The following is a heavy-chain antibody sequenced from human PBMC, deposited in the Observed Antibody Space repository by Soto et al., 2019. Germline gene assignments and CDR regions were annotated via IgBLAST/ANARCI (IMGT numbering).Heavy chain of an antibody. V-gene: IGHV4-39*01. Sequence: TSELMPVTSTVAGGSIISIGDYCGWIRQPPGKGLEWIGSIYYSGSTYYNPSLKSRVTISVDTSKNQFSLKLSSVTAADTAVYYCARQTCSGGSCYSSRDAFDIWGQGTMVTVSS. CDR1: GGSIISIGDY. CDR3: ARQTCSGGSCYSSRDAFDI. CDR2: IYYSGST. D-gene: IGHD2-15*01. J-gene: IGHJ3*02.